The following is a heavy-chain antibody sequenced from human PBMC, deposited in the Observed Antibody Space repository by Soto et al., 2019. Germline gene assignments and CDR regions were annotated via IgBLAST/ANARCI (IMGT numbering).Heavy chain of an antibody. Sequence: SETLSLTCTVSGGSISRSSYFWGWIRQPPGKGLEWIGSISYTGSTNYNPSLKSRVTISVDTSRNRFPLKLTSVAATDPAVYYCARHDFRCGGEAPRPRSIDTSAPGGQGILVPVSS. CDR1: GGSISRSSYF. V-gene: IGHV4-39*01. D-gene: IGHD3-3*01. J-gene: IGHJ5*02. CDR3: ARHDFRCGGEAPRPRSIDTSAP. CDR2: ISYTGST.